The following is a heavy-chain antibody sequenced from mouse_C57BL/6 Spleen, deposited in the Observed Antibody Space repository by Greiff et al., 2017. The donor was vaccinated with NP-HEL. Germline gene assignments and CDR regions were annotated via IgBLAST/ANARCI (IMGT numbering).Heavy chain of an antibody. Sequence: VQLQQPGAELVKPGASVKLSCKASGYTFTSYWMQWVKQRPGQGLEWIGEIDPSDSYTNYNQKFKGKATLTVDTSSSTAYMQLSSLTSEDSAVYYCARKGYDYDDAMDYWGQGTSVTVSS. V-gene: IGHV1-50*01. CDR3: ARKGYDYDDAMDY. CDR1: GYTFTSYW. CDR2: IDPSDSYT. D-gene: IGHD2-4*01. J-gene: IGHJ4*01.